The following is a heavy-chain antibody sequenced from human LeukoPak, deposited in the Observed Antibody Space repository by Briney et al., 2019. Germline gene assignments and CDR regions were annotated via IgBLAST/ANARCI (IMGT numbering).Heavy chain of an antibody. V-gene: IGHV1-2*02. CDR1: GYTFTGYY. Sequence: ASVKVSCKASGYTFTGYYMHWVRQAPGQGLERMGWINPNSGGTNYAQKFQGRVTMTRDTSISTAYMELSRLRSDDTAVYYCASYYYDSSGYYEDAFDIWGQGTMVTVSS. D-gene: IGHD3-22*01. J-gene: IGHJ3*02. CDR2: INPNSGGT. CDR3: ASYYYDSSGYYEDAFDI.